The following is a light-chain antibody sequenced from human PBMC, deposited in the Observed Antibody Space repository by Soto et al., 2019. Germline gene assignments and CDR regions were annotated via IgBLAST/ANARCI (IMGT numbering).Light chain of an antibody. CDR1: QSISSW. CDR2: RAS. CDR3: QQYDRASWT. V-gene: IGKV1-5*03. Sequence: DIQMTQSPSTLSASVGDRVIITCRASQSISSWLAWYQQKPGKAPNLLIYRASTLKSGIPSRFSGSGSGTELTLTISSLQPDDFATYHCQQYDRASWTFGPGTKVEIK. J-gene: IGKJ1*01.